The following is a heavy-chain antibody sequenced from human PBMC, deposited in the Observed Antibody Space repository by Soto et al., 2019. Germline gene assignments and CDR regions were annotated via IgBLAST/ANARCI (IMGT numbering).Heavy chain of an antibody. CDR1: GFTSTTYW. CDR3: GVVVAPPTFNY. J-gene: IGHJ4*02. V-gene: IGHV3-74*01. CDR2: INRDGSST. D-gene: IGHD2-15*01. Sequence: GGSLRLSCAASGFTSTTYWFHWVRQAPGKGLMWVSRINRDGSSTGYADSVRGRFTISRDNPKNTMYLQMNSLRSEDSAVYYCGVVVAPPTFNYWGQGTRGTVSS.